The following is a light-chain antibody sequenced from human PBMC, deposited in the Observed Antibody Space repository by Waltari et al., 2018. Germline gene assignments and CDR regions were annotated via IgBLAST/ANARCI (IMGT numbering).Light chain of an antibody. V-gene: IGKV2-30*02. CDR1: QSLVHSDGKTY. CDR2: KVS. Sequence: DVVMTQSPLSLPVTLGQPASISCTSSQSLVHSDGKTYLNWFPQGPGQSPRRLIYKVSNRDSGVPDRFSGSGSGTDFTLTISRVEAEDVGMYYCMQATHWPLTFGQGTRVEIK. CDR3: MQATHWPLT. J-gene: IGKJ1*01.